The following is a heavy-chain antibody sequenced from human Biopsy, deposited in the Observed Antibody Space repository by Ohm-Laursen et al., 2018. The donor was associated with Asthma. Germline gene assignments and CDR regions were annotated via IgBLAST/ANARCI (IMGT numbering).Heavy chain of an antibody. CDR1: GGIFNTYV. CDR2: SNTVLGTT. CDR3: ARKAGSCISRTCYSLDF. V-gene: IGHV1-69*05. J-gene: IGHJ4*02. D-gene: IGHD2-2*01. Sequence: SSVTVSCQLLGGIFNTYVIGWARQAPGQGLEWLGGSNTVLGTTIYPQKFQDRVTITTDDSTSTVYMELSSLRSEDTAVYYCARKAGSCISRTCYSLDFWGQGTLVTVSS.